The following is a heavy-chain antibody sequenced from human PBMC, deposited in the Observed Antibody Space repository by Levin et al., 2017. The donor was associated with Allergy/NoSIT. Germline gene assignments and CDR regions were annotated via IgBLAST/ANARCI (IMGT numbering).Heavy chain of an antibody. V-gene: IGHV3-13*01. D-gene: IGHD4-17*01. Sequence: GESLKISCAASGFTFSSYDMHWVRQATGKGLEWVSAIGTAGDTYYPGSVKGRFTISRENAKNSLYLQMNSLRAGDTAVYYCARGTQHGSVTPPNWFDPWGQGTLVTVSS. CDR1: GFTFSSYD. J-gene: IGHJ5*02. CDR2: IGTAGDT. CDR3: ARGTQHGSVTPPNWFDP.